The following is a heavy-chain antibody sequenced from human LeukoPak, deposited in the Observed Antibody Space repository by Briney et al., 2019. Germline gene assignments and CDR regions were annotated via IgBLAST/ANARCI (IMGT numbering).Heavy chain of an antibody. CDR3: ARASSTVTAFDY. CDR1: GCSISSYY. D-gene: IGHD2-21*02. Sequence: SETLSLTCTASGCSISSYYWRWIRQPPGKGLEWIVRIHTSGSTNYNPSLKSRVTMSVDTSKNQFSLKLSSVTAADTAVYYCARASSTVTAFDYWGQGTLVTVSS. V-gene: IGHV4-4*07. J-gene: IGHJ4*02. CDR2: IHTSGST.